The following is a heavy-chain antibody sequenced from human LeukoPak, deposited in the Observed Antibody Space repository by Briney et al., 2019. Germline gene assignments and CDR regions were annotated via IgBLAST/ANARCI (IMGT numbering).Heavy chain of an antibody. CDR3: ARGAIVVVPAAIWGFDY. V-gene: IGHV4-34*01. J-gene: IGHJ4*02. CDR1: GGSFSGYY. Sequence: PSETLSLTCAVYGGSFSGYYWSWIRQPPGRGLEWIGEINHSVSTNYNPSLKSRVTISVDTSKNQFSLKLSSVTAADTAVYYCARGAIVVVPAAIWGFDYWGQGTLVTVSS. D-gene: IGHD2-2*02. CDR2: INHSVST.